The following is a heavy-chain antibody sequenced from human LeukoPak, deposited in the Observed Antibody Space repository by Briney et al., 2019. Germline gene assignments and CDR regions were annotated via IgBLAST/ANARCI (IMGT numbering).Heavy chain of an antibody. CDR1: GGSFSGYY. CDR3: AREGFDYGGNAFDI. J-gene: IGHJ3*02. Sequence: SETLSLTYAVYGGSFSGYYWSWIRQPPGKGLEWIGEINHSGSTNYNSSLKSRVTISVDTSKNQFSLKLSSVTAADTAVYYCAREGFDYGGNAFDIWGQGTMVTVSS. CDR2: INHSGST. D-gene: IGHD4-23*01. V-gene: IGHV4-34*01.